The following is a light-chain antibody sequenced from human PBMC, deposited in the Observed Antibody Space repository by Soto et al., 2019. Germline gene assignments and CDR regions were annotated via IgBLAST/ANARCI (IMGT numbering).Light chain of an antibody. Sequence: EIVLTQSPGTLSLSPGERATLSCRASQSVSSSYLAWYQQKPGQAPRLLIYGASSRATGIPDRFSGSGSGTDFTLTISRLDPEDFAVYYCQQYGRTFGPGTKVDIK. V-gene: IGKV3-20*01. CDR2: GAS. J-gene: IGKJ3*01. CDR3: QQYGRT. CDR1: QSVSSSY.